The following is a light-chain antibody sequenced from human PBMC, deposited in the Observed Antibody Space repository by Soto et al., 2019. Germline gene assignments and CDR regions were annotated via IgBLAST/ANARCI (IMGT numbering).Light chain of an antibody. CDR2: NVS. Sequence: QSALTQPASVSGSPGQSSTISCTGTSSDVGGYNYVSWYQQHPGKAPKLMIYNVSNRPSGVSNRFSGSKSGNTASLTISWLQAEDEAAYYCSSYTNSNTAVFGGGTQLTVL. CDR3: SSYTNSNTAV. CDR1: SSDVGGYNY. J-gene: IGLJ7*01. V-gene: IGLV2-14*01.